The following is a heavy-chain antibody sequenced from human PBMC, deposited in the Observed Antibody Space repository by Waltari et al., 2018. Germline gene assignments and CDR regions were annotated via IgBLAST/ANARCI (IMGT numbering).Heavy chain of an antibody. CDR1: GGSISSYY. CDR3: ARSDNSSGWYGEFYYYYYMDV. J-gene: IGHJ6*03. V-gene: IGHV4-4*07. Sequence: QVQLQESGPGLVKPSETLSLTCTVSGGSISSYYWSWIRQPAGKGLGWIGRIYTSGSTNHNPSLKSRVTMSVDTSKNQFSLKLSSVTAADMAVYYCARSDNSSGWYGEFYYYYYMDVWGKGTTVTVSS. D-gene: IGHD6-19*01. CDR2: IYTSGST.